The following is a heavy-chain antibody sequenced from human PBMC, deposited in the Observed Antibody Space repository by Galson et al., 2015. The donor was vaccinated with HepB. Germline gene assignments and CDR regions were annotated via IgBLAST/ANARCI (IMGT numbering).Heavy chain of an antibody. CDR2: ISYDGSNK. V-gene: IGHV3-30-3*01. D-gene: IGHD3-22*01. CDR3: ARAGYYDSSGYLFDY. Sequence: SLRLSCAASGFTFSSYAMHWVRQAPGKGLEWVAVISYDGSNKYYADSVKGRFTTSRDNSKNTLYLQMNSLRAEDTAVYYCARAGYYDSSGYLFDYWGQGTLVTVSS. J-gene: IGHJ4*02. CDR1: GFTFSSYA.